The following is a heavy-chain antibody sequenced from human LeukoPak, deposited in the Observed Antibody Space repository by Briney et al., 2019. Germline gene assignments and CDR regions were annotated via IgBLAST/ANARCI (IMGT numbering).Heavy chain of an antibody. V-gene: IGHV3-74*01. J-gene: IGHJ6*03. CDR2: IKSDGKT. CDR1: GFTFSSYW. CDR3: AREIGSLFKTGYLYYYYYRDV. D-gene: IGHD3-9*01. Sequence: GGSLRLSCAASGFTFSSYWMHWVRQAPGKGLVWVSRIKSDGKTNYADSVKGRFTISRDNSKNTLYLQMSSLRAEDTAVYYCAREIGSLFKTGYLYYYYYRDVWGKGTTVTVSS.